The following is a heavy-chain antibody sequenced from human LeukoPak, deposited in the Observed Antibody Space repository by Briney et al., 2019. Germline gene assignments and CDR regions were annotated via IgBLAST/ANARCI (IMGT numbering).Heavy chain of an antibody. D-gene: IGHD3-10*01. CDR1: GGSISSYY. Sequence: VKPSETLSLTCTVSGGSISSYYWSWIRQPPGKGLEWIGYIYYSGSTNYNPSLKSRATISVDTSKNQFSLKLSSVTAADTAVYYCARHGDLYYYYYMDVWGKGTTVTVSS. CDR3: ARHGDLYYYYYMDV. V-gene: IGHV4-59*01. CDR2: IYYSGST. J-gene: IGHJ6*03.